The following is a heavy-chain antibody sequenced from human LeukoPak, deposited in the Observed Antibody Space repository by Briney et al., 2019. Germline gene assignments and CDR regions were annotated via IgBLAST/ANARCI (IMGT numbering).Heavy chain of an antibody. CDR3: AKDRGRIAVAGSDY. J-gene: IGHJ4*02. CDR1: GFTFSNYG. V-gene: IGHV3-43*02. D-gene: IGHD6-19*01. CDR2: ITWDGGRT. Sequence: GGSLRLSCAASGFTFSNYGMSWVRQAPGKGLEWVSLITWDGGRTYYADSVKGRFTISRDNSKNSLFLQMNTLRTEDTALYYCAKDRGRIAVAGSDYWGQGTLVTVSS.